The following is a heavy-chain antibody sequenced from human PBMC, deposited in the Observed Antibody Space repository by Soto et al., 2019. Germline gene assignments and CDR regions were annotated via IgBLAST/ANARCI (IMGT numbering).Heavy chain of an antibody. D-gene: IGHD2-15*01. CDR3: ARGGDIVVVVAATPFDY. V-gene: IGHV3-30*03. CDR1: GFTFSSYG. CDR2: ISYDGSNK. J-gene: IGHJ4*02. Sequence: QVQLVESGGGVVQPGRSLRLSCAASGFTFSSYGMHWVRQAPGKGLEWVAVISYDGSNKYYADSVKGRFTISRDNSKKTLYLQMNSLRAEDTAVYYCARGGDIVVVVAATPFDYWGQGTLVTVSS.